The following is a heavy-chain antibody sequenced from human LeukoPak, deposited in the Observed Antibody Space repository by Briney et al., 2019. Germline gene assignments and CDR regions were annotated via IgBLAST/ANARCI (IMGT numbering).Heavy chain of an antibody. CDR3: ARGYFTVVTSYWYFDL. J-gene: IGHJ2*01. V-gene: IGHV4-59*01. Sequence: SETLSLTCTVSGGSINSYYWSWIRQPPGKGLECIGYIHYTGSTNYNPSLKSRVTISVDTSKNQFSLKLSSVTAADTAVYYCARGYFTVVTSYWYFDLWGRGTLVTASS. CDR1: GGSINSYY. CDR2: IHYTGST. D-gene: IGHD4-23*01.